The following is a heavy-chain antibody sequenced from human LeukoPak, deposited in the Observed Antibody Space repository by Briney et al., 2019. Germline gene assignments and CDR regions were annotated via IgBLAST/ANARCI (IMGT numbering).Heavy chain of an antibody. J-gene: IGHJ5*02. Sequence: GGSLRLSCAASGFTFSNAWMSWVRQAPGKGLEWVANIKQDGSEKYYVDSVKGRFTISRDNAKNSLYLQMNSLRAEDTAVYYCARYPWFDPWGQGTLVTVSS. V-gene: IGHV3-7*03. CDR3: ARYPWFDP. CDR2: IKQDGSEK. CDR1: GFTFSNAW.